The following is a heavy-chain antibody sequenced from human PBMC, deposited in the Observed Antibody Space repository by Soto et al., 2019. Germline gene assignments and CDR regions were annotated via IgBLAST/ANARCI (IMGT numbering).Heavy chain of an antibody. Sequence: EVQLVESGGGLVKPGGSLRLSCTGSRFTVSTYRMNWVRQAPGKGLEWVSSISGSGNYIYYAYSVKGRFTITRDNGKNYLYLQKHNLRAEDTAVDYCAGEEPAYNPDCVDHWGQVTLVTVS. CDR3: AGEEPAYNPDCVDH. J-gene: IGHJ4*02. D-gene: IGHD2-21*02. CDR2: ISGSGNYI. V-gene: IGHV3-21*01. CDR1: RFTVSTYR.